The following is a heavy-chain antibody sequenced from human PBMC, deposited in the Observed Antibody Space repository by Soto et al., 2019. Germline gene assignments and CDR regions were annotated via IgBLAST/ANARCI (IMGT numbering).Heavy chain of an antibody. J-gene: IGHJ6*02. CDR3: ARPLYYASSENYYYYGMDV. Sequence: GGSLRLSCAASGFTFSSYSMNWVRQARGKGLEWVSSISSSSSYIYYADSVKGRVTISRDNAKNSLYLQMNSLRAEDTAVYYCARPLYYASSENYYYYGMDVWGQGTTVTVSS. V-gene: IGHV3-21*01. CDR1: GFTFSSYS. CDR2: ISSSSSYI. D-gene: IGHD3-22*01.